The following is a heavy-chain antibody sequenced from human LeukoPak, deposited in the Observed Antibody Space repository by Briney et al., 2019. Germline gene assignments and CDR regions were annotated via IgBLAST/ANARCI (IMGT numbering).Heavy chain of an antibody. Sequence: GGSLRLSCAASGFTFSSFSLNWVRQAPGKGLEWVSFISTSSSYIYYADSLKGRFTISRDNSKNTLYLQMNSLRAEDTAVYYCAKVQYYDSSGYNIWGQGTMVTVSS. CDR1: GFTFSSFS. D-gene: IGHD3-22*01. J-gene: IGHJ3*02. CDR2: ISTSSSYI. V-gene: IGHV3-21*04. CDR3: AKVQYYDSSGYNI.